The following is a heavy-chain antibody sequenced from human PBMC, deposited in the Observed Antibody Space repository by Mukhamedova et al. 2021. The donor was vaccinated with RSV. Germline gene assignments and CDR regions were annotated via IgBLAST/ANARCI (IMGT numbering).Heavy chain of an antibody. V-gene: IGHV3-23*01. CDR3: AKDSDSSGYYYRSYFYS. J-gene: IGHJ4*02. Sequence: KGRFTISRDNSRNTLSLQMNSLRAEDTAIYYCAKDSDSSGYYYRSYFYSWGQGTRVTVSS. D-gene: IGHD3-22*01.